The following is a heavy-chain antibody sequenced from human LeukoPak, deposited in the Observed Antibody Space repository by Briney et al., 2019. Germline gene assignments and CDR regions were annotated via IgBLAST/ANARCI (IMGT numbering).Heavy chain of an antibody. V-gene: IGHV3-33*01. D-gene: IGHD2-2*01. CDR2: IWYDGSNK. CDR3: ARVGTSWAFDY. Sequence: PGGSLRLSRAASGFTFNNYGMHWVRQAPGKGLERVAVIWYDGSNKYYADSVKGRFTISRDNSKNTLYLQMNSLRAEDTAVYYCARVGTSWAFDYWGQGILATVSS. J-gene: IGHJ4*02. CDR1: GFTFNNYG.